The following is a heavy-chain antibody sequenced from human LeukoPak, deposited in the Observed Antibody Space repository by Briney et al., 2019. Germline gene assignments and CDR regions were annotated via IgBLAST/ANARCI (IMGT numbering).Heavy chain of an antibody. CDR2: IYHSGST. J-gene: IGHJ4*02. CDR1: GGSISSGGYS. D-gene: IGHD3-22*01. V-gene: IGHV4-30-2*01. CDR3: ASSSGYYYYDY. Sequence: SETLSLTCAVSGGSISSGGYSWSWLRQPPGKGLEWIGYIYHSGSTYYNPSLKSRVTISVDRSKNQFSLKLSSVTAADTAVYYCASSSGYYYYDYWGQGTLVTVSS.